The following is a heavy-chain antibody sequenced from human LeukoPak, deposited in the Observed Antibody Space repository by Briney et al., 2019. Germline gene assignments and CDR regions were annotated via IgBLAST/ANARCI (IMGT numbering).Heavy chain of an antibody. Sequence: PSETLSLTCTVSGGSISSGSYYWGWIRQPPGKGLEWIGSIYYSGSTYYNPSLKSRVTISVDTSKNQFSLKLSSVTAADTAVYYCARVEYDYVWGSPLPGNWFDPWGQGTLVTVSS. CDR2: IYYSGST. CDR1: GGSISSGSYY. V-gene: IGHV4-39*07. D-gene: IGHD3-16*01. J-gene: IGHJ5*02. CDR3: ARVEYDYVWGSPLPGNWFDP.